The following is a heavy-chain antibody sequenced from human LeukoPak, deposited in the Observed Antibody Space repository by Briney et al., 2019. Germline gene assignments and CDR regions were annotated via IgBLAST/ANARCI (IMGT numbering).Heavy chain of an antibody. D-gene: IGHD2-2*01. Sequence: MASQTLSLTCTVSGGSVSSGTYYWSWIRQPAGKGLEWIGHIYTSESTNYNPSLESRVTISVDTSKNQFSLKLTSVTAADTAVYYCARDDWTYCSSTTCPDAYIWGQGTMVTVSS. CDR2: IYTSEST. CDR1: GGSVSSGTYY. CDR3: ARDDWTYCSSTTCPDAYI. V-gene: IGHV4-61*09. J-gene: IGHJ3*02.